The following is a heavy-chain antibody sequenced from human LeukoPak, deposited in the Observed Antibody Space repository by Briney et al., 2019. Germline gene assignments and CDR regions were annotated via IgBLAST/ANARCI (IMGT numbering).Heavy chain of an antibody. Sequence: GGSLRLSCAASGFTFDDYAMHWVRQAPGKGLEWVSGISWNSGSIGYADSVKGRFTISRDNAKNSLYLQMNSLRAEDTAVYYCARETYADYWGQGTLVTVSS. CDR1: GFTFDDYA. CDR2: ISWNSGSI. CDR3: ARETYADY. D-gene: IGHD4-17*01. V-gene: IGHV3-9*01. J-gene: IGHJ4*02.